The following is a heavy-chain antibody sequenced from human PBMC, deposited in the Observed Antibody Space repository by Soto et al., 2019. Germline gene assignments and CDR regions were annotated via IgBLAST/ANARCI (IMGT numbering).Heavy chain of an antibody. CDR3: ARGGWRQIDY. CDR2: IYYSGIT. CDR1: GDSIGSYY. Sequence: QVQLQESGPGLVKPSETLSLTCSVSGDSIGSYYWSWIRQPPGKGLEWIGYIYYSGITNYNPSLKSRVTISVDTSKNQFSLKLSSVTAADTAVYYCARGGWRQIDYWGQGTLVTVSS. J-gene: IGHJ4*02. D-gene: IGHD3-3*01. V-gene: IGHV4-59*08.